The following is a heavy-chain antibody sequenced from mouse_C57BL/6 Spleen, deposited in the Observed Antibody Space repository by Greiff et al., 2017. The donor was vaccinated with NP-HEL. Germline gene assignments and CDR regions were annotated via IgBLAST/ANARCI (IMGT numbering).Heavy chain of an antibody. D-gene: IGHD4-1*02. Sequence: EVMLVESGGGLVKPGGSLKLSCAASGFTFSSYAMSWVRQTPEKRLEWVATISDGGSYTYYPDNVKGRFTISRDNAKNNLYLQMSNLKSEDTAMYYCARVQLVPYYFDYWGQGTTLTVSS. CDR1: GFTFSSYA. CDR2: ISDGGSYT. J-gene: IGHJ2*01. V-gene: IGHV5-4*03. CDR3: ARVQLVPYYFDY.